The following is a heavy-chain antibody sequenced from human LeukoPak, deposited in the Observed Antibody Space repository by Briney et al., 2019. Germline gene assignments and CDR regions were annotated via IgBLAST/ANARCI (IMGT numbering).Heavy chain of an antibody. CDR3: ARSPVAVAGTGRRVGDY. V-gene: IGHV1-18*01. D-gene: IGHD6-19*01. CDR1: GYTFTSYG. J-gene: IGHJ4*02. CDR2: ISAYNGNT. Sequence: ASVKVSCKASGYTFTSYGISWVRQAPGQGLEWMGWISAYNGNTNYAQKLQGRVTMTTDTSTSTAYMELRSLRSDDTAVYYCARSPVAVAGTGRRVGDYWGQGTLVTVSS.